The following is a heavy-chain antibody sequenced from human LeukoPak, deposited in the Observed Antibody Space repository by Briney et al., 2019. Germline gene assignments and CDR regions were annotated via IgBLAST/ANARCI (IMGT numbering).Heavy chain of an antibody. J-gene: IGHJ4*02. Sequence: GGSLRLSCATSGFTFSSYSMNWVRQAPGKGLEWVSSISSSSSYIYYADSVKGRFTISRDNAKNSLYLQMNSLRAEDTAVYYCAREDILTGYYYWGQGTLVTVSS. CDR3: AREDILTGYYY. V-gene: IGHV3-21*01. CDR2: ISSSSSYI. D-gene: IGHD3-9*01. CDR1: GFTFSSYS.